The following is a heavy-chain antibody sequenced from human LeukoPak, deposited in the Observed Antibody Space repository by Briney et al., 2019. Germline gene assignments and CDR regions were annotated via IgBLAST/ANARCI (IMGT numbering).Heavy chain of an antibody. Sequence: ASVKVSCKASGYTFTSYGISWVRQAPGQGLEWMGWISAYNGNTNYAQKLQGRVTMTTDTSTSTAYMELRSLRSDDTAVYYCARSDYDYVWGSYLVNFDYWGQGTLVTVSS. D-gene: IGHD3-16*02. V-gene: IGHV1-18*01. CDR1: GYTFTSYG. CDR2: ISAYNGNT. CDR3: ARSDYDYVWGSYLVNFDY. J-gene: IGHJ4*02.